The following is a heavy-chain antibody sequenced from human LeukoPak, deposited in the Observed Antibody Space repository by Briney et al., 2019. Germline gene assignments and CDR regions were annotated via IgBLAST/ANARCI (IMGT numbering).Heavy chain of an antibody. CDR2: IYPGDSDT. V-gene: IGHV5-51*01. J-gene: IGHJ4*02. D-gene: IGHD6-13*01. CDR1: GYSFTSYW. CDR3: ARLSGYSSSWYGSYFDY. Sequence: GESLKISCKGSGYSFTSYWVGWVRQMPGKGLEWMGIIYPGDSDTRYSPSFQGQVTISADKSISTAYLQWSSLKASDTAMYYCARLSGYSSSWYGSYFDYWGQGTLATVSS.